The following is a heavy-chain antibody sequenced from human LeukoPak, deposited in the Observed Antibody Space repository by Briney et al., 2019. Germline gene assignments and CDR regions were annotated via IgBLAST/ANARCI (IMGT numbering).Heavy chain of an antibody. CDR3: AKDRYGSGWSYGMDV. D-gene: IGHD3-10*01. CDR2: IFSNDNT. Sequence: PGGSLRLSCAASGFTVTNNYMCWVRQAPGKGLEWVSVIFSNDNTYHADYVKGRFAISRDTSKNTLYLQMNSLRAEDTAVYYCAKDRYGSGWSYGMDVWGQGTTVTVSS. V-gene: IGHV3-53*01. CDR1: GFTVTNNY. J-gene: IGHJ6*02.